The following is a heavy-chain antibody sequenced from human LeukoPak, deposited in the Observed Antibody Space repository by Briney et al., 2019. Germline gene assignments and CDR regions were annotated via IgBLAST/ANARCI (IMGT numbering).Heavy chain of an antibody. J-gene: IGHJ4*02. CDR2: IFPFFGTA. CDR1: GGTFSSYA. Sequence: GASVKVSCKASGGTFSSYAISWVRQAPGKGLAWMGGIFPFFGTANYAQKFQGRVTITADEATSTAYMELSSLRSEDTAVYYCARDSKYYGSGSYYGYWGQGTLVTVSS. D-gene: IGHD3-10*01. V-gene: IGHV1-69*13. CDR3: ARDSKYYGSGSYYGY.